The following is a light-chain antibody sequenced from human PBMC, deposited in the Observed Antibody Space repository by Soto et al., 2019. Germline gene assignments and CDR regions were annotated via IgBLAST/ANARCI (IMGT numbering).Light chain of an antibody. J-gene: IGKJ1*01. CDR3: LQVTHFPWT. CDR1: ERLVHSDGTTY. V-gene: IGKV2-24*01. CDR2: RVS. Sequence: IVLTQTPLSSPVTLGQTASISCRSIERLVHSDGTTYLIWFHLRPGQPPRLLIQRVSDPLSGVPDRFSGSGAGTEFTLKISRVEAEDVGIYYCLQVTHFPWTFGQGTKV.